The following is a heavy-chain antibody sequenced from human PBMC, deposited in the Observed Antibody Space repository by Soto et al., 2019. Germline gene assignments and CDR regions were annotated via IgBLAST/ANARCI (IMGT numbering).Heavy chain of an antibody. D-gene: IGHD3-22*01. V-gene: IGHV3-33*01. CDR1: GFPFSSYG. J-gene: IGHJ4*02. Sequence: PGGSLRLSCEASGFPFSSYGIHWVRQAPGKGLEWLAIIWNDGSNEYYADSVKGRFTISRDNSKNTVYLQVSNLRAEDTAVHFCARDQTDSASYSDSWREGT. CDR2: IWNDGSNE. CDR3: ARDQTDSASYSDS.